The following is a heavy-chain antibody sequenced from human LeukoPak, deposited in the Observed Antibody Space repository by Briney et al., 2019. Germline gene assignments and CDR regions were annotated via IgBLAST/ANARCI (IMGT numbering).Heavy chain of an antibody. J-gene: IGHJ5*02. Sequence: SQTLSLTCAISGDSVSSNSAAWNWIRQSPSRGLEWLGRTYYRSKWYNDYAVSVKSRITINPDTSKNQFSLKLSSVTAADTAVYYCARGRDPMVRGVLNWFDPWGQGTLVTVSS. D-gene: IGHD3-10*01. CDR1: GDSVSSNSAA. CDR3: ARGRDPMVRGVLNWFDP. V-gene: IGHV6-1*01. CDR2: TYYRSKWYN.